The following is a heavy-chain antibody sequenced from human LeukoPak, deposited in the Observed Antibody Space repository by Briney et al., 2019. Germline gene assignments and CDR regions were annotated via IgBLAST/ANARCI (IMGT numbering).Heavy chain of an antibody. Sequence: SETRSLTCTVSGGSISNYYWSWIRQPPGKGLEWIGYIYYSGSTYYNPSLKGRVTISVDTSKNQFSLKLSSVTAADTAVYYCARRGNSLDYWGQGTLVTVSP. J-gene: IGHJ4*02. CDR2: IYYSGST. D-gene: IGHD4-23*01. V-gene: IGHV4-59*01. CDR3: ARRGNSLDY. CDR1: GGSISNYY.